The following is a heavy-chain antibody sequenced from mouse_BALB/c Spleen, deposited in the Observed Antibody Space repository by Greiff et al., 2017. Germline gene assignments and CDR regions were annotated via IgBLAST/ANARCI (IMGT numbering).Heavy chain of an antibody. CDR3: VRGRYGNYALDY. J-gene: IGHJ2*01. Sequence: VNLVESGPGLVAPSQSLSITCTVSGFSLTSYDISWIRQPPGKGLEWLGVIWTGGGTNYNSAFMSRLSISKDNSKSQVFLKMNSLQTDDTAIYYCVRGRYGNYALDYWGQGTTLTVSS. V-gene: IGHV2-9-2*01. CDR2: IWTGGGT. CDR1: GFSLTSYD. D-gene: IGHD2-10*02.